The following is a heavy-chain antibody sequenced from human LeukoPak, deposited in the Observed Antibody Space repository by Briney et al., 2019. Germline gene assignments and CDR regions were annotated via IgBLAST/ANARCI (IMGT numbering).Heavy chain of an antibody. CDR1: GFTFSSYW. CDR2: ISGSGDST. V-gene: IGHV3-23*01. Sequence: PGGSLRLSCAASGFTFSSYWMHWVRQAPGKGLVWVSTISGSGDSTFYADSVKGRFTISRDNSKNTLYLQMSSLRADDTAMYYCAKLILGARSLFDFRGQGILVTVSS. CDR3: AKLILGARSLFDF. D-gene: IGHD1-26*01. J-gene: IGHJ4*02.